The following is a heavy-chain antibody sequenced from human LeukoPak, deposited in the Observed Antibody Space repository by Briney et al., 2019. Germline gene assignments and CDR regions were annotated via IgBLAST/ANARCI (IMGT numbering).Heavy chain of an antibody. V-gene: IGHV4-38-2*02. Sequence: TSETLSLTCTVSGYSIINGYYWGWIRQPPGKGLEWIGSIYHSGGTYYNPSLKSRVTISVDTSKNQFSLRLSSVAAADTAVYYYARNLWFGESYFDCWGQGTLVTVSS. CDR1: GYSIINGYY. D-gene: IGHD3-10*01. J-gene: IGHJ4*02. CDR2: IYHSGGT. CDR3: ARNLWFGESYFDC.